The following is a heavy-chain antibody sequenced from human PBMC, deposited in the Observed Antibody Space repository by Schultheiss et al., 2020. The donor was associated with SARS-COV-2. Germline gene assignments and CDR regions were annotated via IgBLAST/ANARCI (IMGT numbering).Heavy chain of an antibody. CDR1: GGSISSGGYY. V-gene: IGHV4-31*03. J-gene: IGHJ5*02. D-gene: IGHD2-15*01. CDR2: IYYSGST. CDR3: ARGGTISNWFDP. Sequence: SQTLSLTCTVSGGSISSGGYYWSWIRQHPGKGLELIGYIYYSGSTYYNPSLKSRVTISVDTSKNQFSLKLSSVTAADTAVYYCARGGTISNWFDPWGQGTLVTVSS.